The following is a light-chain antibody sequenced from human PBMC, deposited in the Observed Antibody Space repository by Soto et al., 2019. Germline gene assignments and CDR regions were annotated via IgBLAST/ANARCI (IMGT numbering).Light chain of an antibody. CDR2: DAS. J-gene: IGKJ1*01. CDR1: QSVSSY. CDR3: QQYNNWPTWT. Sequence: EIVMTQSPDTLSVSPGERATLSCRASQSVSSYLAWYQQKPAQAPRLLIYDASNRATGIPARFSGSGSETEFTLTISSLQAEDSAVYFCQQYNNWPTWTFGQGTKVDNK. V-gene: IGKV3D-15*01.